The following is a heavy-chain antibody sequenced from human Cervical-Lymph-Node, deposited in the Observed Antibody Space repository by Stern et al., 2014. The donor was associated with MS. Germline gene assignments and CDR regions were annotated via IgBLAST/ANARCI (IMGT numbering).Heavy chain of an antibody. Sequence: VQLVESEGGVVQPGRSLRLSCAASGFTFSSYGMHWVRQAPGKGLEWVAIISYDGSNKYYADSVKGRFTMSRDNSKNTLYLQMNSLRAEDTAVYYCAVIAMVRGVIMHDAFDIWGQGTMVTVSS. J-gene: IGHJ3*02. CDR3: AVIAMVRGVIMHDAFDI. V-gene: IGHV3-30*03. CDR2: ISYDGSNK. D-gene: IGHD3-10*01. CDR1: GFTFSSYG.